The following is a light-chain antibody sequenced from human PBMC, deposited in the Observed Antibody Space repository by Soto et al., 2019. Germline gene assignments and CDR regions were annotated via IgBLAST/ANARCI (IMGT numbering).Light chain of an antibody. V-gene: IGLV2-14*01. Sequence: QSALTQPASVSGSPGQSITVSCTGTSGDVGASDYVSWYQHHPGKAPKTIIYEVKNRPSGVSSRFSGSKSANTASLTISGLQDEDEADYYCTSFTTSTPLYVFGTGTKLTVL. CDR3: TSFTTSTPLYV. CDR2: EVK. CDR1: SGDVGASDY. J-gene: IGLJ1*01.